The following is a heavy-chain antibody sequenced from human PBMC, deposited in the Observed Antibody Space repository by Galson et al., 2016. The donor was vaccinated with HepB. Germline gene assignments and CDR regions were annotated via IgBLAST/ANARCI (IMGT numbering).Heavy chain of an antibody. CDR1: GFSLRTNKVG. CDR3: AYRPGRGDGSGFDV. D-gene: IGHD1-26*01. V-gene: IGHV2-5*02. CDR2: VYWDGEK. Sequence: PALVKPTQTLTLTCTLSGFSLRTNKVGVGWTRQPPEKALEWLAVVYWDGEKRYSPSLKGRATITADNSKNQVVLTVTSVDPVDTGTYYCAYRPGRGDGSGFDVWGRGTLVTVSS. J-gene: IGHJ2*01.